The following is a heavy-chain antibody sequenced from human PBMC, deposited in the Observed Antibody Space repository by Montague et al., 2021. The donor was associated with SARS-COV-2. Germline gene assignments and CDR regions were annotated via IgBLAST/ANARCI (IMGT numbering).Heavy chain of an antibody. CDR2: IDWXDEK. CDR1: GFSLRTSGMC. V-gene: IGHV2-70*11. J-gene: IGHJ5*02. D-gene: IGHD5-18*01. CDR3: ALETPMVTFLA. Sequence: PALVKPTQTLTLTCTSSGFSLRTSGMCVSWIRQPPGKALEWLARIDWXDEKYYSTSLKTRLTISKDTSKNQVVLTMTNMNPVDTATYYCALETPMVTFLAWGQGTLVTVSS.